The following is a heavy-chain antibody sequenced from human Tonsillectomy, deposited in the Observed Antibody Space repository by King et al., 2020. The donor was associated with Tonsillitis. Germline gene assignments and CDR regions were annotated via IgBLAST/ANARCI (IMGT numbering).Heavy chain of an antibody. V-gene: IGHV3-23*04. CDR3: AHRTHISVADRIEYFQH. CDR2: ISGSGDST. D-gene: IGHD6-19*01. CDR1: GFTFSSYA. J-gene: IGHJ1*01. Sequence: VQLVESGGGLVQPGGSLRLSCAGSGFTFSSYAMSWVRQAPGKGLEWVSGISGSGDSTYYADSVKGRFTISRDNSKNTLYLQVNSLRAEDTAVYYCAHRTHISVADRIEYFQHWGQGTLVTVSS.